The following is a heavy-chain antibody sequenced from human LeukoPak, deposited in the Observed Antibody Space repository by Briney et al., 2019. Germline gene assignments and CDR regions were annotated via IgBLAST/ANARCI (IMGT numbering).Heavy chain of an antibody. CDR2: INHSGST. Sequence: SETLSLTCAVYGGSFSGYYWSWIHQPPGKGLEWIGEINHSGSTNYNPSLKSRVTISVDTSKNQFSLKLSSVTAADTAVYYCARGVSYDFWSGYYTGSSLFDYWGQGTLVTVSS. CDR3: ARGVSYDFWSGYYTGSSLFDY. J-gene: IGHJ4*02. D-gene: IGHD3-3*01. CDR1: GGSFSGYY. V-gene: IGHV4-34*01.